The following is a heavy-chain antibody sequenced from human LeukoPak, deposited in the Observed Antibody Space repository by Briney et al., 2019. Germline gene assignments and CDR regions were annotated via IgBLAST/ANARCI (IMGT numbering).Heavy chain of an antibody. Sequence: TGGSLRLSCAASGFTFDDYGMSWVRQAPGKGLEWVSAISGSGGSTYYADSVKGRFTISRDNSKNTLYLQMNSLRAEDTAVYYCAKDDVLFDYWGQGTLVTVSS. CDR2: ISGSGGST. CDR1: GFTFDDYG. J-gene: IGHJ4*02. V-gene: IGHV3-23*01. CDR3: AKDDVLFDY.